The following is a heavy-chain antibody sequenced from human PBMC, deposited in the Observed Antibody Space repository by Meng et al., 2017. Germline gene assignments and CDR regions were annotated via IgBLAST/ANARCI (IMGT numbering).Heavy chain of an antibody. Sequence: SGLGRVNPPGSLPLPCALSGGSISSSNWWSWVRQPPGKGLEWIGEIYHSGSTNYNPSLKSRVTISVDKSKNQFSLKLSSVTAADTAVYYCARWSIYCSGGSCYSFDYWGQGTLVTVSS. J-gene: IGHJ4*02. D-gene: IGHD2-15*01. CDR3: ARWSIYCSGGSCYSFDY. CDR1: GGSISSSNW. CDR2: IYHSGST. V-gene: IGHV4-4*03.